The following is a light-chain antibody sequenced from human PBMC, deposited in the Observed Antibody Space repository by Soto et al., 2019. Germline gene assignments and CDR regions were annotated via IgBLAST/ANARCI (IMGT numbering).Light chain of an antibody. CDR2: GAS. J-gene: IGKJ3*01. CDR3: QQYTNLPLS. V-gene: IGKV3-15*01. Sequence: EIVMTQSPATLSVSPGERATLSCRASQSVSSNLAWYQQKPGQAPRLLIYGASTRATGIPARFSGSGSGTDFTLTISSLQSEDFAVYYCQQYTNLPLSFGPGTKVDIK. CDR1: QSVSSN.